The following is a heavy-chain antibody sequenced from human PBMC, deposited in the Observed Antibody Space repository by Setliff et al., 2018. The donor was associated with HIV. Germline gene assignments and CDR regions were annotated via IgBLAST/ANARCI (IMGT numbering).Heavy chain of an antibody. Sequence: PSETLSLTCTVSGDSISTYHWSWIRQTPGKGLEWIGSIPITGRTTYNLSLKSRLTITRDTSKNQISLILSSVTAADTAMYYCARGDYASPPLFMGYWGQGTLVTVSS. J-gene: IGHJ4*02. D-gene: IGHD4-17*01. CDR2: IPITGRT. V-gene: IGHV4-4*08. CDR3: ARGDYASPPLFMGY. CDR1: GDSISTYH.